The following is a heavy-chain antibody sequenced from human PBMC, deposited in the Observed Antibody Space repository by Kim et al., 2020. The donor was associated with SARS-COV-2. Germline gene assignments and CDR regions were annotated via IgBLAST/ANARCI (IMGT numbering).Heavy chain of an antibody. CDR1: GFTFSSYS. Sequence: GGSLRLSCAASGFTFSSYSMNWVRQAPGKGLEWVSSISSSSSYIYYADSVKGRFTISRDNAKNSLYLQMNSLRAEDTAVYYCARDRRWLQLWAFDYWGQGTLVTVSS. V-gene: IGHV3-21*01. CDR2: ISSSSSYI. CDR3: ARDRRWLQLWAFDY. J-gene: IGHJ4*02. D-gene: IGHD5-12*01.